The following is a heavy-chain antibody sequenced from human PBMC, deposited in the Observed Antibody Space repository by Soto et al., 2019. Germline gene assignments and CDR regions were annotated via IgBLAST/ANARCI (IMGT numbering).Heavy chain of an antibody. J-gene: IGHJ6*02. V-gene: IGHV1-8*01. D-gene: IGHD5-18*01. CDR3: ARGRRSWIQPPMDV. CDR1: GYTFTSYD. CDR2: MNPNSGNT. Sequence: VASVKVSCKASGYTFTSYDINWVRQATGQGLEWMGWMNPNSGNTGYAQKFQGRVTMTRNTSISTAYMELSSLRSEDTAVYYCARGRRSWIQPPMDVWGQGTTVTVSS.